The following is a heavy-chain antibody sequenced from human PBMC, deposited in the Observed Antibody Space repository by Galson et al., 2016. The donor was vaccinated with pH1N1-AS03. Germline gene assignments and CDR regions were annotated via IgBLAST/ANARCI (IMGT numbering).Heavy chain of an antibody. J-gene: IGHJ4*02. CDR3: ARPIRRTTEDY. CDR2: IIPIFGTS. Sequence: SVKVSCKASGGTFISYVISWVRQAPGQGLEWMGEIIPIFGTSNYAQRFQGRVTITADESTSTAYMELSSLRSDDTAVYYCARPIRRTTEDYWGQGTLVTVSS. D-gene: IGHD1-7*01. V-gene: IGHV1-69*13. CDR1: GGTFISYV.